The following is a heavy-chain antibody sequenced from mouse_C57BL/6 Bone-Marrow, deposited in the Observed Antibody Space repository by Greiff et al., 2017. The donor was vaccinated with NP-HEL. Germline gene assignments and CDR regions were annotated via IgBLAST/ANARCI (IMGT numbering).Heavy chain of an antibody. Sequence: DVKLVESGPGLAKPSQTLSLTCSVTGYSITSDYWNWIRKFPGNKLEYMGYISYSGSTYYNPSLKSRISITRDTSKNQYYLQLNSVTTEDTATYYCARSPYDYDGYWYFDVWGTGTTVTVSS. CDR1: GYSITSDY. CDR2: ISYSGST. J-gene: IGHJ1*03. CDR3: ARSPYDYDGYWYFDV. D-gene: IGHD2-4*01. V-gene: IGHV3-8*01.